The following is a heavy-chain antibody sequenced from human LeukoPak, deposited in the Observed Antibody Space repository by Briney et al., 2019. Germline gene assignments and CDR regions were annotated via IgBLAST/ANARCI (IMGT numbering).Heavy chain of an antibody. CDR2: IKQDGSEK. D-gene: IGHD5-18*01. CDR1: GFTFISYW. CDR3: ARVQRGYSYNPLGYYYYYMDV. J-gene: IGHJ6*03. V-gene: IGHV3-7*01. Sequence: GGSLRLSCAASGFTFISYWLTWVRQAPGKGLEWVANIKQDGSEKYYVGSVKGRFTISRDNAKNSLYLQMNSLRAEDTAVYYCARVQRGYSYNPLGYYYYYMDVWGKGTTVTTSS.